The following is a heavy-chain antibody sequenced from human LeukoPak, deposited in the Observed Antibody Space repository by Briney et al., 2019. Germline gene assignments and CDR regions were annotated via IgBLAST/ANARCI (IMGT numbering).Heavy chain of an antibody. CDR1: GYTFTSYG. Sequence: ASVKVSCKASGYTFTSYGISWVRQAPGQGLEWMGWISAYNGNTNYAQKLQGRVTMTTDTSTSTAYMELRSLRSDDTAVYYCARDLGYYYYYYYMDVWGKGTTVTVSS. CDR3: ARDLGYYYYYYYMDV. V-gene: IGHV1-18*01. J-gene: IGHJ6*03. CDR2: ISAYNGNT.